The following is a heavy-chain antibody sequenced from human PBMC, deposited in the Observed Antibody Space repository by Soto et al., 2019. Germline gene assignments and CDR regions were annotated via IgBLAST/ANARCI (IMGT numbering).Heavy chain of an antibody. D-gene: IGHD3-9*01. CDR2: INSDGGST. CDR3: ARVLRYYDILTGYYGYYYGMDV. J-gene: IGHJ6*02. CDR1: GFTFSSYW. V-gene: IGHV3-74*01. Sequence: GGSLRLSCAASGFTFSSYWMHWVRQAPGKGLVWVSRINSDGGSTSYADSVKGRFTISRDNAKNTLYLQMNSLRAEDTAVYYCARVLRYYDILTGYYGYYYGMDVWGQGTTVTVSS.